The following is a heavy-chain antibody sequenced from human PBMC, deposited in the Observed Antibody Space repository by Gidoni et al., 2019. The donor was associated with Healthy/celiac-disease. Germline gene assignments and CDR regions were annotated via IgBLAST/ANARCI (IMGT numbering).Heavy chain of an antibody. D-gene: IGHD4-17*01. CDR1: GFTFSSYG. CDR2: ISYDGSNK. CDR3: AKPCDYGDYFDY. V-gene: IGHV3-30*18. Sequence: GFTFSSYGMHWVRQAPGKGLEWVAVISYDGSNKYYADSVKGRFTISRDNSKNTLYLQMNRLRAEDTAVYYCAKPCDYGDYFDYWSQGTLVTVSS. J-gene: IGHJ4*02.